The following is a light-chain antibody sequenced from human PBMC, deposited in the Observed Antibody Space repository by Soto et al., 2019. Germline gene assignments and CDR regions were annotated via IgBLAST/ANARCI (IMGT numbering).Light chain of an antibody. CDR2: DVT. CDR3: SSYAGSNNPVI. Sequence: QSALTQPPSASGSPGQSVTISCTGASSDVGGYNYVSWYQHHPGKAPKLMIYDVTKRPSGVPDRFSGSKSGNTASLTVSGLQAEDEAAYYCSSYAGSNNPVIFGGGTQLTVL. J-gene: IGLJ2*01. V-gene: IGLV2-8*01. CDR1: SSDVGGYNY.